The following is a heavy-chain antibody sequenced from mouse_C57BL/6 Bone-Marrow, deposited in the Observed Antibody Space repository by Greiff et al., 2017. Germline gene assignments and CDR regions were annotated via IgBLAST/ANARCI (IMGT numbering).Heavy chain of an antibody. CDR1: GYTFTDYY. D-gene: IGHD1-1*01. CDR3: ARPALLLRFWYFDV. CDR2: INPNNGGT. J-gene: IGHJ1*03. V-gene: IGHV1-26*01. Sequence: EVQLQQSGPELVKPGASVKISCKASGYTFTDYYMNWVKQSHGKSLEWIGDINPNNGGTSYNQKFKGKATLTVDKSSSTAYMEPRSLASEDSAVYNCARPALLLRFWYFDVWGTGTTVTVSS.